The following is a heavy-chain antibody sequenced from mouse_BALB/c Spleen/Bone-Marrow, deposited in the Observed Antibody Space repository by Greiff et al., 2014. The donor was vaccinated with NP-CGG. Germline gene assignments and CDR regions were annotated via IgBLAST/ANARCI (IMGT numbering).Heavy chain of an antibody. Sequence: VQLQQSGAELARPGASVKLSCKASGYTFTDYYINWVKQRTGQGLEWIGEIYPGSGNTYYNEKFKGKATLTADKSSSTAYMQLSSLTSEDSAVYFYARDWDYYAMDYWVKEPQSPSPQ. J-gene: IGHJ4*01. CDR1: GYTFTDYY. CDR3: ARDWDYYAMDY. CDR2: IYPGSGNT. D-gene: IGHD4-1*01. V-gene: IGHV1-77*01.